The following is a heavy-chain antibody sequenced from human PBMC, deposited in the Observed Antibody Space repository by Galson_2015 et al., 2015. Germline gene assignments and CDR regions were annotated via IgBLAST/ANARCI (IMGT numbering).Heavy chain of an antibody. CDR2: IYSGGST. CDR1: GFTVSSNY. D-gene: IGHD3-10*01. V-gene: IGHV3-53*01. CDR3: ARAADYYGTFDY. Sequence: SLRLSCAASGFTVSSNYMSWVRQAPGKGLEWVSVIYSGGSTYYADSVKGRFTISRDNSKNTLYLQMNSLRAEDTAVYYCARAADYYGTFDYWGQGTLVTVSS. J-gene: IGHJ4*02.